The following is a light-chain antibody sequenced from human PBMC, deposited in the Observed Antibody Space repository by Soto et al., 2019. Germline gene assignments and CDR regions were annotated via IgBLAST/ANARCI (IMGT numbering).Light chain of an antibody. Sequence: QSALTQPASVSGSPGQPITISCTGTSSDVGSFDSVAWYQHNPGKAPKLMIYDVSNRPSGVSSRFSGSKSGNTASLSISGLQTEDEVNYYCSSFTTSSTLVFXTGTKVTVL. V-gene: IGLV2-14*01. CDR1: SSDVGSFDS. J-gene: IGLJ1*01. CDR3: SSFTTSSTLV. CDR2: DVS.